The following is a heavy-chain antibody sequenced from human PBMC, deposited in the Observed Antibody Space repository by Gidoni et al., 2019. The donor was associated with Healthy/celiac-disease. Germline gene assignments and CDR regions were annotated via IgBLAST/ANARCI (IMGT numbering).Heavy chain of an antibody. J-gene: IGHJ4*02. Sequence: EVQLLESGGGLVQPGGSLRLSCAASGFTFSSYAMSWVRQAPGKGLEWFSAISGSVGSTYYADSVKGRFTISRDNSKNTLYLQMNSLRAEDTAVYYCAKDTSYGSGSYYYYWGQGTLVTVSS. CDR3: AKDTSYGSGSYYYY. CDR1: GFTFSSYA. CDR2: ISGSVGST. V-gene: IGHV3-23*01. D-gene: IGHD3-10*01.